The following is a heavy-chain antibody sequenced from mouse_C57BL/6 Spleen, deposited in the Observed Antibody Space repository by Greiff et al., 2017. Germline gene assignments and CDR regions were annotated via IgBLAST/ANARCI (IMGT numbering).Heavy chain of an antibody. J-gene: IGHJ3*01. CDR1: GYAFSSYW. Sequence: QVQLKESGAELVKPGASVKISCKASGYAFSSYWMNWVKQRPGKGLEWIGQIYPGDGDTNYNGKFKGKATLTADKSSSTAYMQLSSLTSEDSAVDFCAGSPYGPLFAYWGQGTLVTVSA. CDR3: AGSPYGPLFAY. CDR2: IYPGDGDT. D-gene: IGHD1-1*02. V-gene: IGHV1-80*01.